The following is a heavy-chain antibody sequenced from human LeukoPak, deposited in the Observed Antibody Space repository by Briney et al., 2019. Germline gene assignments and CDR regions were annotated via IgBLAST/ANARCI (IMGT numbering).Heavy chain of an antibody. V-gene: IGHV3-7*03. CDR2: INQDGTEK. CDR1: GFRFSNYW. J-gene: IGHJ4*02. CDR3: AKRADPDRYFDY. Sequence: GESLRLSCAASGFRFSNYWMSWVRQAPGKGLEWVANINQDGTEKYYVDSVKGRFTISRDNAKNSLYLQMNSLRAEDTALYYCAKRADPDRYFDYWGQGTLVTVSS.